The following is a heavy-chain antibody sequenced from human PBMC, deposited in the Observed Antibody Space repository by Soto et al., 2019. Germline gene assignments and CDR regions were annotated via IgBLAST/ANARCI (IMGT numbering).Heavy chain of an antibody. J-gene: IGHJ5*02. Sequence: SETLSLTCTVSGGSISSSSYYWGWIRQPPGKGLEWIGSIYYSGSTYYNPSLKSRVTISVDTSKNQFSLKLSSVTAADTAVYYCARHQSHSSSYVDPRGQRTLVTVSS. V-gene: IGHV4-39*01. D-gene: IGHD6-13*01. CDR2: IYYSGST. CDR3: ARHQSHSSSYVDP. CDR1: GGSISSSSYY.